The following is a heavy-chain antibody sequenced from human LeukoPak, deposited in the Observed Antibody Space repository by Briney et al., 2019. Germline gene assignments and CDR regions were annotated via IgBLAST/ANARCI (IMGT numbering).Heavy chain of an antibody. CDR1: GFTFSSYA. CDR2: ISTSSSYI. CDR3: ARGYDFGSGSFFDY. D-gene: IGHD3-10*01. Sequence: PGGSLRLSCAASGFTFSSYAMNWVRQAPGKGLEWVSSISTSSSYIYYADSVKGRFTIARDKAKNSLYLQMDSLRAEDTAVYYCARGYDFGSGSFFDYWGQGTLVTVSS. J-gene: IGHJ4*02. V-gene: IGHV3-21*01.